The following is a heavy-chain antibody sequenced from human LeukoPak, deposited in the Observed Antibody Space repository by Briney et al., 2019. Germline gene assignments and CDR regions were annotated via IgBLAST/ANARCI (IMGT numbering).Heavy chain of an antibody. J-gene: IGHJ5*02. CDR2: INPSGRST. CDR3: TGAGSGNNWFDP. Sequence: ASVKVSCKASGYTFTSYYMHWVRQAPGQGLEWMGIINPSGRSTSYAQKFQGRVTMTRDMSTSKVYMELSSLRSEDTAVYYCTGAGSGNNWFDPWGQGTLVTVSS. CDR1: GYTFTSYY. D-gene: IGHD3-10*01. V-gene: IGHV1-46*01.